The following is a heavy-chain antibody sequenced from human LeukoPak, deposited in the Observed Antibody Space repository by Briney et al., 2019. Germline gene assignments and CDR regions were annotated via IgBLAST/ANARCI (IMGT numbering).Heavy chain of an antibody. D-gene: IGHD6-19*01. CDR1: GGSIRSYY. CDR3: ARAPGVGGGPVAGTNWFGP. CDR2: IYYSGSP. V-gene: IGHV4-59*01. Sequence: PSETLSLTCTVSGGSIRSYYWSWIRQPPGKGLEWIGYIYYSGSPNYNPSLKSRLTISVDMSKNQFSLRLSSVTAADTAVYYCARAPGVGGGPVAGTNWFGPWGQGTLVTVSS. J-gene: IGHJ5*02.